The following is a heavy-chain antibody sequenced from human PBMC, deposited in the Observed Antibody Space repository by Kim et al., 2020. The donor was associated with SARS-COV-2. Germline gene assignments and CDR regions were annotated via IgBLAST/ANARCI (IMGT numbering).Heavy chain of an antibody. CDR1: GFTFDDYA. D-gene: IGHD2-2*01. V-gene: IGHV3-9*01. CDR3: AKDLSYCSSTSCQYGMDV. CDR2: ISWNSGSI. Sequence: GGSLRLSCAASGFTFDDYAMHWVRQAPGKGLEWVSGISWNSGSIGYADSVKGRFTISRDNAKNSLYLQMNSLRAEDTALYYCAKDLSYCSSTSCQYGMDVWGQGTTVTVSS. J-gene: IGHJ6*02.